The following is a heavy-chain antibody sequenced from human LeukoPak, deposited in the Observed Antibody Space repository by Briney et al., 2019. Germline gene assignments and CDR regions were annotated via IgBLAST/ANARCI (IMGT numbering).Heavy chain of an antibody. CDR2: IYYSGST. J-gene: IGHJ1*01. Sequence: SQTLSLTCTVSGGSISSGDYYWSWIRQPPGKGLEWIGYIYYSGSTNYNPSLKSRVTISVDTSKNQFSLKLSSVTAADTAVYYCARATRGRVAAAGPEYFQHWGQGTLVTVSS. D-gene: IGHD6-13*01. CDR1: GGSISSGDYY. CDR3: ARATRGRVAAAGPEYFQH. V-gene: IGHV4-30-4*01.